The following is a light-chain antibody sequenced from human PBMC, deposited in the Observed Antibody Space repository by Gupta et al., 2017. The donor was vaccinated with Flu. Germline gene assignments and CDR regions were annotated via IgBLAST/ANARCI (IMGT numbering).Light chain of an antibody. CDR1: QGIARY. J-gene: IGKJ4*01. CDR3: RNRHSNIAFS. CDR2: GAS. Sequence: SFLSASVGDRVTITCRASQGIARYLAWYQQRAGKAPKLLIYGASTLRSGVPSRFSGSGSGTDFTLTINSRQPEDFATYYCRNRHSNIAFSFGGGTKVEI. V-gene: IGKV1-9*01.